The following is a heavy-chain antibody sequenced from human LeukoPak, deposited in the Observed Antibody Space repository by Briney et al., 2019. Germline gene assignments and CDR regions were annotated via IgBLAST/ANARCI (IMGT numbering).Heavy chain of an antibody. Sequence: ASVKVSCKASGYTFTGYYMHWVRQAPGQGLEWMGGINPNSGGTNYAQKFQGRVTMTRDTSISTAYMELISLISDDTAVYYCARRTGEVNAFDIWGQGTMVTVSS. J-gene: IGHJ3*02. CDR3: ARRTGEVNAFDI. V-gene: IGHV1-2*02. CDR2: INPNSGGT. D-gene: IGHD7-27*01. CDR1: GYTFTGYY.